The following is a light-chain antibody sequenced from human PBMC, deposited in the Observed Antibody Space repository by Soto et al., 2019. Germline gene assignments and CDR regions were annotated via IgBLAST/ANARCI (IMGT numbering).Light chain of an antibody. V-gene: IGKV3-20*01. CDR3: QQYGSSPRT. CDR1: QSVSSNY. Sequence: EIGLTQSPGTLSLSPGERATLSCRASQSVSSNYLAWYQQKPGQAPRLLIYGASSRAAGIPDRLSGSGSGTDFTLTISRLEPEDFAVYYCQQYGSSPRTCGQGTKVDIK. J-gene: IGKJ1*01. CDR2: GAS.